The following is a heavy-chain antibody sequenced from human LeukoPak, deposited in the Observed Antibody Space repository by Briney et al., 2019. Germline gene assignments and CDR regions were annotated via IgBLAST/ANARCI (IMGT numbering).Heavy chain of an antibody. V-gene: IGHV1-69*13. CDR2: IIPIFGTA. J-gene: IGHJ6*02. D-gene: IGHD3-10*01. CDR1: GGTFSSYA. CDR3: ARSTTMVYYYCGMDV. Sequence: GASVKVSCKASGGTFSSYAISWVRQAPGQGLEWMGGIIPIFGTANYAQKFQGRVTITADESTSTAYMELSSLRSEDTAVYYCARSTTMVYYYCGMDVWGQGTTVTVSS.